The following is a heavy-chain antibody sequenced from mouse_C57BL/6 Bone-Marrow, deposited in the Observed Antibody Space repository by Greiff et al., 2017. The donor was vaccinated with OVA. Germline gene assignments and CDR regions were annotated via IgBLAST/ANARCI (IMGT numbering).Heavy chain of an antibody. Sequence: EVKLMESGGGLVKPGGSLKLSCAASGFTFSSYTMSWVRQTPEKRLEWVATISGGGGNTYYPDSVKGRFTISRDNAKNTLYLQMSSLRSEDTALYYCARSDYDGDYWGQGTTLTVSS. CDR2: ISGGGGNT. J-gene: IGHJ2*01. CDR1: GFTFSSYT. D-gene: IGHD2-4*01. V-gene: IGHV5-9*01. CDR3: ARSDYDGDY.